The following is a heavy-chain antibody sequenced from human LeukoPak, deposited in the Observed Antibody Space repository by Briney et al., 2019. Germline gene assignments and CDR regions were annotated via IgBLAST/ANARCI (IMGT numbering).Heavy chain of an antibody. D-gene: IGHD3-10*01. V-gene: IGHV3-23*01. Sequence: GGSLRLSCAASGFTFSSYGMSWVRQAPGKGLEWVSAISGSGGSTYYADSVKGRFTISRDNAKNSLYLQMNSLRAEDTAVYYCARVGKTYYYGSGSYRPLYYYYMDVWGKGTTVTISS. CDR3: ARVGKTYYYGSGSYRPLYYYYMDV. CDR2: ISGSGGST. CDR1: GFTFSSYG. J-gene: IGHJ6*03.